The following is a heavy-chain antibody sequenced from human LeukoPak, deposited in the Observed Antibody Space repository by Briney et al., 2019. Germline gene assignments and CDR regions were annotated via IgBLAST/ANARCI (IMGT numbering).Heavy chain of an antibody. Sequence: PGGSLRLSCAASGFTFSSYAMHWVRQAPGKGLEWVAVISYDGSNKYYADSVKGRFTISRDNSKNTLYLQMNSLRAEDTAVYYCAKGVPLGYCSSTSCYVLDYWGQGTLVTVSS. CDR2: ISYDGSNK. CDR1: GFTFSSYA. CDR3: AKGVPLGYCSSTSCYVLDY. V-gene: IGHV3-30-3*01. D-gene: IGHD2-2*01. J-gene: IGHJ4*02.